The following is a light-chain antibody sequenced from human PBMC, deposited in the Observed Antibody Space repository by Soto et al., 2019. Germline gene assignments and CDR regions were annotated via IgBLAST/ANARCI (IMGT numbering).Light chain of an antibody. Sequence: QSALTQPPSASGSPGQSVTISCTGTSSDVGRYYYLSWYQQHPGKAPSLIIYEVNKRPSGVPDRFSGSKSGNTASLTVSGLQAEDEADYYCTSYADSNNVLFGGGTKLTVL. CDR2: EVN. CDR1: SSDVGRYYY. J-gene: IGLJ2*01. V-gene: IGLV2-8*01. CDR3: TSYADSNNVL.